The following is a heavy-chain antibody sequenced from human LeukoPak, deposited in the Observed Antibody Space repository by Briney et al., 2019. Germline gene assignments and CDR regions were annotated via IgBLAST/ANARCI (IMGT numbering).Heavy chain of an antibody. Sequence: GASVKVSCKASGYTFTSYDINWVRQATGQGLEWMGWMNPNSGNTGYAQKFQGRVTITRNTSISTAYMELSSLRSEDTAVYYCAREIRYYDYVWGSYRTGGYYFDYWGQGTLVTVSS. CDR1: GYTFTSYD. CDR3: AREIRYYDYVWGSYRTGGYYFDY. CDR2: MNPNSGNT. V-gene: IGHV1-8*03. J-gene: IGHJ4*02. D-gene: IGHD3-16*02.